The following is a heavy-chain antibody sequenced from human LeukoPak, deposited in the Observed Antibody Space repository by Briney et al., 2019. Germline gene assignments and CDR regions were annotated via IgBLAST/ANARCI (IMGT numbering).Heavy chain of an antibody. J-gene: IGHJ4*02. CDR1: GYIFTSYA. V-gene: IGHV1-3*01. Sequence: GASVTVSCAPSGYIFTSYAIHWVDQAPGQRLEWMGWINAGNGNTKYSQKFQGRLTITRDTSASTAYMELSSLRSEDTAVYYCARYKPLYNYGLGFDYWGQGTLVTVSS. CDR2: INAGNGNT. CDR3: ARYKPLYNYGLGFDY. D-gene: IGHD3-16*01.